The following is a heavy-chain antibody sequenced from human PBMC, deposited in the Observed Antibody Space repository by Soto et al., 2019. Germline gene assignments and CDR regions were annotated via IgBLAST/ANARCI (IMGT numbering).Heavy chain of an antibody. Sequence: PGGSLRLSCAASGFTFGNYAMHWVRQAPGKGLGWVAVTSFDGSDKYNADSVKGRFTISRDNSKNTLYLKMSSLRPEDTGVYFCARAVGMTTVNLDYWGQGTLVTVSS. V-gene: IGHV3-30*04. CDR1: GFTFGNYA. D-gene: IGHD1-26*01. CDR3: ARAVGMTTVNLDY. CDR2: TSFDGSDK. J-gene: IGHJ4*02.